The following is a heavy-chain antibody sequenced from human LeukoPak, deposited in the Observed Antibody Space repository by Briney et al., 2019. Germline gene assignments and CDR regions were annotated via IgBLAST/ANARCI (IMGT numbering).Heavy chain of an antibody. CDR2: IRLDGSNT. J-gene: IGHJ4*02. D-gene: IGHD3-22*01. V-gene: IGHV3-30*02. CDR1: GFAFSTYG. Sequence: PGGSLRLSCAASGFAFSTYGMHWVRQAPGKGLEWVAFIRLDGSNTKYADSVKGRFTISRDNAKNSLYLQMNSLRAEDTAVYYCARELITYYYDSSGYDDYWGQGTLVTVSS. CDR3: ARELITYYYDSSGYDDY.